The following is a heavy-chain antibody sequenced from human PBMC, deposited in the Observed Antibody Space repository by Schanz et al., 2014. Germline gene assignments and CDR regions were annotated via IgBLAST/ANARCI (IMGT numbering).Heavy chain of an antibody. CDR3: AKNQYDDVDVSSFYLDF. V-gene: IGHV3-66*01. J-gene: IGHJ4*02. CDR2: VHPGGST. D-gene: IGHD3-10*02. CDR1: GFIVRSNY. Sequence: EVQLVESGGGLVQPGGSLRLSCAVSGFIVRSNYMTWVRQAPGKGLEWVSFVHPGGSTYYPDSVKGRFTISRDSSKNTLYLQMNSLRPEDTAIYYCAKNQYDDVDVSSFYLDFWGQGTLVTVSS.